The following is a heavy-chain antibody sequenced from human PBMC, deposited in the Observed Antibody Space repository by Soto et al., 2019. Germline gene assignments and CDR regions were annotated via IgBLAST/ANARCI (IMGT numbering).Heavy chain of an antibody. CDR1: GGTFSSYT. V-gene: IGHV1-69*04. CDR3: AREPIAVAGHNWFDP. Sequence: GASVKVSCKASGGTFSSYTISWVRQAPGQGLEWMGRIIPILGIANYAQKFQGRVTITADKSTSTAYMELSSLRSEDTAVYYCAREPIAVAGHNWFDPWGQGTLVTVSS. CDR2: IIPILGIA. D-gene: IGHD6-19*01. J-gene: IGHJ5*02.